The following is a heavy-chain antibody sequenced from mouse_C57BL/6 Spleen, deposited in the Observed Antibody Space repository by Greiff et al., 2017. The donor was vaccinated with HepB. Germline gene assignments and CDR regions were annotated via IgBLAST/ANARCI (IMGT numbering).Heavy chain of an antibody. V-gene: IGHV1-61*01. Sequence: QVHVKQPGAELVRPGSSVKLSCKASGYTFTSYWMDWVKQRPGQGLEWIGNIYPSDSETHYNQKFKDKATLTVDKSSSTAYMQLSSLTSEDSAVYYCARLSPYDGDYWGQGTTLTVSS. J-gene: IGHJ2*01. D-gene: IGHD2-12*01. CDR3: ARLSPYDGDY. CDR1: GYTFTSYW. CDR2: IYPSDSET.